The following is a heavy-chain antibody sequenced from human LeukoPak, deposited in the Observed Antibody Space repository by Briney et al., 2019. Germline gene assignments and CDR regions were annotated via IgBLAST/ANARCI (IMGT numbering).Heavy chain of an antibody. CDR2: IYTSGTT. D-gene: IGHD2-2*01. V-gene: IGHV4-61*02. CDR1: GGSISAGSFF. Sequence: SETLSLTCSVYGGSISAGSFFWNWIRQPAGKGLEWIGRIYTSGTTNYNPSLKSRVTISVDTSKNQFSLKLNSVTAADTAVYYCARDPRTSSTSFNWFDPWGQGTLVTVSS. J-gene: IGHJ5*02. CDR3: ARDPRTSSTSFNWFDP.